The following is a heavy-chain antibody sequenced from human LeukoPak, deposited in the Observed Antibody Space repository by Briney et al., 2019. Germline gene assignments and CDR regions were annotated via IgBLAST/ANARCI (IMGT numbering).Heavy chain of an antibody. CDR3: AGASYDSSGVH. CDR1: GGSISSGSYY. J-gene: IGHJ4*02. Sequence: SQTLSLTCTVSGGSISSGSYYWSWIRQPPGKGLEWIGYIYYSGSTNYNPSLKSRVTISVDTSKNQFSLKLSSVTAADTAVYYCAGASYDSSGVHWGQGTLVTVSS. CDR2: IYYSGST. V-gene: IGHV4-61*01. D-gene: IGHD3-22*01.